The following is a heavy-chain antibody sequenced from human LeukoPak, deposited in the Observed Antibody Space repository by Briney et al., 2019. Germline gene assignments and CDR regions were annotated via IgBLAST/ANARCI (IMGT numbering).Heavy chain of an antibody. J-gene: IGHJ5*02. CDR2: IQSGGSI. D-gene: IGHD2-21*01. Sequence: GGSLRLSCAAFGFTVSSSYMSWLRRAPGKGLEWVSVIQSGGSIYYADSVKGRFTISRDNSKNTLYLQMNSLRADDTAVYQGEGGIRDNWYDPWGQGTLVTVSS. CDR3: EGGIRDNWYDP. CDR1: GFTVSSSY. V-gene: IGHV3-66*01.